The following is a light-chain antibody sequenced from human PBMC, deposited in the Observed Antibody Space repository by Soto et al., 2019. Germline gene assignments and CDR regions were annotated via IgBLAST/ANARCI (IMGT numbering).Light chain of an antibody. Sequence: EIVMTQSPATLSVSPGERATLSCRASQSVSSNLAWYQQQPGQAPRLLIYGASTRATGIPTRFSGSGSGTELTLTISRLQSEDFAVYYCQQYNNWPRGTFGQGTKLEIK. CDR3: QQYNNWPRGT. J-gene: IGKJ2*01. CDR1: QSVSSN. V-gene: IGKV3-15*01. CDR2: GAS.